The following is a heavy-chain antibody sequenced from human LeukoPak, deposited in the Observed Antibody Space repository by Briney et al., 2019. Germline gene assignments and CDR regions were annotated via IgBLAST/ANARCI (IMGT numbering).Heavy chain of an antibody. J-gene: IGHJ2*01. V-gene: IGHV4-34*01. CDR1: GGSFSGCY. Sequence: PSVTVSLICALYGGSFSGCYWRWIRHPPGKGLECLGEINHSGSTNYNPSLKSRVTISVDTSKLQFSLKLNSVTAADTAVYYCARMKDISSWYFYLWGSGTLVTVS. D-gene: IGHD3-3*02. CDR3: ARMKDISSWYFYL. CDR2: INHSGST.